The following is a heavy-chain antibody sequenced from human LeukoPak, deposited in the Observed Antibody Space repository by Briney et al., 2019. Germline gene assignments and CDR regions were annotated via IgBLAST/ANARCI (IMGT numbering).Heavy chain of an antibody. V-gene: IGHV3-74*01. J-gene: IGHJ4*02. Sequence: GGSLRLSCAASGFTFSSYWMHWVRQAPGKGLVWVSRINSDGSSTSYADSVKGRFTISRDNARNSLYLQMDNLRAEDTGVYYCARDFYDGFALDYWGQGTLVTVSS. D-gene: IGHD2/OR15-2a*01. CDR3: ARDFYDGFALDY. CDR2: INSDGSST. CDR1: GFTFSSYW.